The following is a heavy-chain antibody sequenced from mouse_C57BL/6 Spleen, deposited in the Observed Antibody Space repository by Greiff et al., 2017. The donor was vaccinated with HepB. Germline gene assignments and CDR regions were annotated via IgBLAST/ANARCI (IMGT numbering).Heavy chain of an antibody. D-gene: IGHD3-2*02. Sequence: QVQLQQSGAELVRPGASVTLSCKASGYTFTDYEMHWVKQTPVHGLEWIGAIDPETGGTAYNQKFKGKAILTADKSSSTAYMELRSLTSEDSAVYYCTAAQATGFADWGQGTLVTVSA. V-gene: IGHV1-15*01. CDR1: GYTFTDYE. CDR3: TAAQATGFAD. CDR2: IDPETGGT. J-gene: IGHJ3*01.